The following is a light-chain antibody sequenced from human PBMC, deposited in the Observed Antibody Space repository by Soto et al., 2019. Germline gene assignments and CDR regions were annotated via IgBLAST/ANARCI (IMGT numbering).Light chain of an antibody. J-gene: IGKJ3*01. V-gene: IGKV1-33*01. Sequence: DIQMTQSPSSLSASVGDRVTITCQASQDISNFLNWYQHKPGKSPKLLINDASNLETGVPSRFSGSGSSTDFTLTINSLQPEDVATYYCQQYDSLPLSVGPGTKVELK. CDR2: DAS. CDR1: QDISNF. CDR3: QQYDSLPLS.